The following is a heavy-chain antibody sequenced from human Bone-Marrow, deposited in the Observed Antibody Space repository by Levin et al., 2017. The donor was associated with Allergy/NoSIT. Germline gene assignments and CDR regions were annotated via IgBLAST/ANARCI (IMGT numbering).Heavy chain of an antibody. D-gene: IGHD4-17*01. Sequence: GSLRLSCAVYGGSFSGYYWSWIRQPPGKGLEWIGEINHSGSTNYNPSLKSRVTISVDTSKNQFSLKLSSVTAADTAVYYCARASGDYPFDYWGQGTLVTVSS. CDR2: INHSGST. V-gene: IGHV4-34*01. CDR1: GGSFSGYY. J-gene: IGHJ4*02. CDR3: ARASGDYPFDY.